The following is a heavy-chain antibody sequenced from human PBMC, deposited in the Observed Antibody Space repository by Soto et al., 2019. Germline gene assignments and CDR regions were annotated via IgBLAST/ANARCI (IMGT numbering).Heavy chain of an antibody. CDR2: IWYDGSNK. CDR1: GFTFSSYG. D-gene: IGHD1-7*01. J-gene: IGHJ4*02. V-gene: IGHV3-33*08. CDR3: AREGLITGTTTSFDY. Sequence: GGSLRLSCAASGFTFSSYGMHWVRQAPGKGLEWVAVIWYDGSNKYYVDSVKGRFTISRDNSKNTLYLQMNSLRAEDTAVYYCAREGLITGTTTSFDYWGQGTLVTVSS.